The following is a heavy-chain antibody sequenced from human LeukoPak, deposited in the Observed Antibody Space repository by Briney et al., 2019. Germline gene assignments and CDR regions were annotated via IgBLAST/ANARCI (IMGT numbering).Heavy chain of an antibody. D-gene: IGHD6-19*01. CDR1: GYIFTSYG. CDR3: AREMAVAGSGVIDS. CDR2: ISTYNDNT. J-gene: IGHJ4*02. V-gene: IGHV1-18*01. Sequence: ASVTVSCKASGYIFTSYGLSWVRQAPGQGLEGMGWISTYNDNTHYAQKFQGRVTMTTDTSTNTAYMELRSLRSDDTAVYYCAREMAVAGSGVIDSWGQGTLVTVSS.